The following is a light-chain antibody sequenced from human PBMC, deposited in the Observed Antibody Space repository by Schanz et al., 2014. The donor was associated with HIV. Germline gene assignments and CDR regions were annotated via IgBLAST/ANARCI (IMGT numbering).Light chain of an antibody. Sequence: DIQMTQSPSTLSASIGDRVTITCRASQTIDNWLAWYQQKPGRAPKLLIYQASILETGVPSRFSGSGSGTSFTLTISSLQPDDFATYYCQQYDIISWTFGLGTKVEIK. CDR3: QQYDIISWT. CDR2: QAS. CDR1: QTIDNW. J-gene: IGKJ1*01. V-gene: IGKV1-5*03.